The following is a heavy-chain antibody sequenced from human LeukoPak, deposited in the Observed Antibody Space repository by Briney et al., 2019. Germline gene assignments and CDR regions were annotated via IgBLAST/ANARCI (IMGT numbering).Heavy chain of an antibody. CDR2: ISSSGGSI. V-gene: IGHV3-48*03. CDR1: GFTFSSYE. J-gene: IGHJ6*04. D-gene: IGHD3-10*02. Sequence: GGSLRLSCAASGFTFSSYEMNWVRQAPGKGLEWVSYISSSGGSIYYADSVKGRFTISRDNAKNSLYLQMNSLRAEDTAVYYCAELGITMIGGVWGKGTTVTISS. CDR3: AELGITMIGGV.